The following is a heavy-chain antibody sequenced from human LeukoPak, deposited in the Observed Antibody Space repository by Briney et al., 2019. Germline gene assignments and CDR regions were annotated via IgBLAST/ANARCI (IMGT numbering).Heavy chain of an antibody. D-gene: IGHD3-10*01. CDR3: ARDVTGSGSYPWFDP. CDR1: GGSISSGDYY. CDR2: IYYSGST. V-gene: IGHV4-30-4*08. J-gene: IGHJ5*02. Sequence: PSQTLSLTCTVSGGSISSGDYYWSWIRQPPGKGLEWIGYIYYSGSTYYNPSLKSRVSLSVATSKNQFSLKLSSVTAADTAVYYCARDVTGSGSYPWFDPWGQGTLVTVSS.